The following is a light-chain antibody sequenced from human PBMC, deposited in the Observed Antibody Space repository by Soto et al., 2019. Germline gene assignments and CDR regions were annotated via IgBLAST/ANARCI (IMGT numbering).Light chain of an antibody. CDR1: QGIIDY. CDR2: AAS. J-gene: IGKJ1*01. CDR3: QKYDTAPQT. Sequence: DIQMTQSPSSLSASVGDTVTITCRASQGIIDYLAWYQQRPGKVPKLLIYAASTLQTGVPSRFSGSGAGTDFPLTISSLQPEDVATYYCQKYDTAPQTFGQGTRVEI. V-gene: IGKV1-27*01.